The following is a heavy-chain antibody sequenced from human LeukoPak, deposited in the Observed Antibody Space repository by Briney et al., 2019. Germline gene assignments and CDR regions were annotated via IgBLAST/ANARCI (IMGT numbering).Heavy chain of an antibody. V-gene: IGHV1-69*13. CDR2: IIPIFGTA. J-gene: IGHJ3*02. Sequence: SVKVSCKASGGTFSSYAISWVRQAPGQGLEWMGGIIPIFGTANYAQKFQGRVTITADESTSTAYMELSSLRSEDTAVYYCAREPDYDILTGYTNAFDIWGQGTMVTVSS. D-gene: IGHD3-9*01. CDR3: AREPDYDILTGYTNAFDI. CDR1: GGTFSSYA.